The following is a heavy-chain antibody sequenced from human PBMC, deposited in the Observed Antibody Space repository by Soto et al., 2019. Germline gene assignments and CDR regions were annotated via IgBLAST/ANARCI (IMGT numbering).Heavy chain of an antibody. Sequence: QVQLQQWGAGLLKPSETLSLTCAVFGGSFSGYYWNWIRQPPGKGLEWIGEINHSGSTNYNPSLKSRVTISVDTSKTQCSLKLSSVTAADTAVYYCASGYGRNFDYWGQGTLVTVSS. J-gene: IGHJ4*02. V-gene: IGHV4-34*01. CDR1: GGSFSGYY. CDR3: ASGYGRNFDY. D-gene: IGHD3-10*01. CDR2: INHSGST.